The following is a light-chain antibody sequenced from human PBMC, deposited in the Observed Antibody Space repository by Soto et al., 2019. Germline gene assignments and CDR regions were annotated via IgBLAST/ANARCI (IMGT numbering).Light chain of an antibody. CDR3: GSSRSRNTLFV. CDR2: DVT. Sequence: QSAPTQPASVSGSPGQSITVSCTGTSSDIGAYNYVSWYQQHPGKAPKLMIYDVTYRPSGVSNRFSGSKSGNTASLTISGLQAEDEADYYCGSSRSRNTLFVFGTGTKLTVL. CDR1: SSDIGAYNY. V-gene: IGLV2-14*03. J-gene: IGLJ1*01.